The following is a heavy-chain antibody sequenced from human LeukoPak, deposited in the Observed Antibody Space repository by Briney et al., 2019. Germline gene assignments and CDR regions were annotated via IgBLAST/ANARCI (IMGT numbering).Heavy chain of an antibody. J-gene: IGHJ4*02. Sequence: ASVKVSCKASGYTFTSYGISWVRQAPGQGLEWMGWISAYKGNTNYAQKLQGRVTMITDTSTSTAYIELRSLRSDDPAVYYCAGEGRYGDYDGYSGQGTLVTASS. V-gene: IGHV1-18*01. CDR1: GYTFTSYG. CDR2: ISAYKGNT. D-gene: IGHD4-17*01. CDR3: AGEGRYGDYDGY.